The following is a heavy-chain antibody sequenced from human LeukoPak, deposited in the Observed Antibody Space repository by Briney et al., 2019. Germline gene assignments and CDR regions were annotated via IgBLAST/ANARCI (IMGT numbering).Heavy chain of an antibody. D-gene: IGHD5-18*01. V-gene: IGHV3-15*01. J-gene: IGHJ4*02. Sequence: PGGSLRLSCAASGFTFSNAWMSWVRQAPGKGLEWVGRIKSKTDGGTTDYAAPVKGRFTISRDDSKNTVYLQMDSLKIEDTAVYYCTTELLVGIQLWWPPGYWGQGTLVTVSS. CDR3: TTELLVGIQLWWPPGY. CDR1: GFTFSNAW. CDR2: IKSKTDGGTT.